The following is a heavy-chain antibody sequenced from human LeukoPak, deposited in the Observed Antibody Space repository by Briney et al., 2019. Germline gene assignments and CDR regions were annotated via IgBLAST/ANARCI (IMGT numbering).Heavy chain of an antibody. CDR1: GYPISSGYY. D-gene: IGHD3-10*01. V-gene: IGHV4-38-2*02. Sequence: PSETLSLTCTVSGYPISSGYYWGWIRQPPGKGVEWIGSIYHSGRTYYNPSLKSRVTISVDTSKNKISLKLSSVTAADTAVYYGARDRRGFDWFDYWGQGTLVTVSS. CDR3: ARDRRGFDWFDY. J-gene: IGHJ5*01. CDR2: IYHSGRT.